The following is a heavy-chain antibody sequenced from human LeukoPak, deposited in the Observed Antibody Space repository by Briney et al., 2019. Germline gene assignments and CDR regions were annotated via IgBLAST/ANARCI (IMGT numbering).Heavy chain of an antibody. J-gene: IGHJ3*02. CDR1: GFTFSSYS. Sequence: GGSLRLSCAASGFTFSSYSMNWVRQAPGKGLEWVSYISSSSSTIYYADSVKGRFTISRDNSKNTLYLQMNSLRAEDTAVYYCARGAVPGAFDMWGQGTMVTVSS. CDR3: ARGAVPGAFDM. CDR2: ISSSSSTI. V-gene: IGHV3-48*01. D-gene: IGHD6-19*01.